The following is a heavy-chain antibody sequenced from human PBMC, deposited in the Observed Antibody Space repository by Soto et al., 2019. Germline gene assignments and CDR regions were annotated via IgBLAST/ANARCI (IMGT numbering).Heavy chain of an antibody. CDR3: ARVVQIGTGYGMDV. D-gene: IGHD1-1*01. CDR1: GGTFSNYG. Sequence: QVRLAQSGAEVEKPGSSVKVSCKASGGTFSNYGITWVRQAPRQGLEWMGAILPMFGKTNYAQKFRGRVTIIADKSQDTVYLELSRLRSDETAVYFCARVVQIGTGYGMDVWGQGTTVTVSS. CDR2: ILPMFGKT. V-gene: IGHV1-69*06. J-gene: IGHJ6*02.